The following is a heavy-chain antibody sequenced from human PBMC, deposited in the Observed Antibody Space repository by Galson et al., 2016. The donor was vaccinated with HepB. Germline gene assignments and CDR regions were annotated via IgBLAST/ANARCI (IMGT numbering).Heavy chain of an antibody. Sequence: PALVKPTQTLTLTCTFSGFSLSTSGVGVGWIRQPPGKALEWLALIYWDDDKRYSPSLKSRLTITKDTSKNQVVLTMPNMGPVDTATYYCAHAGFLAYCGSDCYLDGGLYFDYWGQGTLVTVSS. CDR3: AHAGFLAYCGSDCYLDGGLYFDY. CDR2: IYWDDDK. J-gene: IGHJ4*02. CDR1: GFSLSTSGVG. D-gene: IGHD2-21*02. V-gene: IGHV2-5*02.